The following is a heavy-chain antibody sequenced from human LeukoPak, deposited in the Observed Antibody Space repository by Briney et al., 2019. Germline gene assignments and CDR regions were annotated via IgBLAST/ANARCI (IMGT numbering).Heavy chain of an antibody. Sequence: GRSLRLSCAASGFTFDDYAMHWVRQAPGKGLEWVSSISWNSGSIGYADSVKGRFTISRDNAKNSLYLQMNSLRAEDTAVYYCARRPHPYCSSTSCYYYYGMDVWGRGTTVTVSS. D-gene: IGHD2-2*01. CDR2: ISWNSGSI. J-gene: IGHJ6*02. CDR3: ARRPHPYCSSTSCYYYYGMDV. V-gene: IGHV3-9*01. CDR1: GFTFDDYA.